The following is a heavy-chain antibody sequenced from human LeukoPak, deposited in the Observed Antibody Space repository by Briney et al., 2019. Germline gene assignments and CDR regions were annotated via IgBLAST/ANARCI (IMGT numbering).Heavy chain of an antibody. CDR1: GFTFSSYW. V-gene: IGHV3-7*01. J-gene: IGHJ4*02. CDR3: ARDIDSGYADY. Sequence: GGSLRLSCAAYGFTFSSYWMSWVRQAPGKGLEWVANIKQDGSEKYYVDSVKGRFTISRDNAKNSLYLQMNSLRAEDTAVYYCARDIDSGYADYWGQGTLVTVSS. D-gene: IGHD5-12*01. CDR2: IKQDGSEK.